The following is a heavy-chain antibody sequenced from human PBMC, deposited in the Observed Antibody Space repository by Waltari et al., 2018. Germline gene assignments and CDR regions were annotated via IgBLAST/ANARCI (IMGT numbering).Heavy chain of an antibody. CDR3: ERGPLGERWFDY. J-gene: IGHJ4*02. D-gene: IGHD1-26*01. CDR1: GYTFTSYY. V-gene: IGHV1-46*01. Sequence: QVQLVQSGAEVKKPGASVKVSCKASGYTFTSYYMHWVRQAPGQGLEWMGGISPVFGTAKYAQKVQCRVTITRNTSISTDYMEGSSARSEDTALYYCERGPLGERWFDYWGQGTLVTVSS. CDR2: ISPVFGTA.